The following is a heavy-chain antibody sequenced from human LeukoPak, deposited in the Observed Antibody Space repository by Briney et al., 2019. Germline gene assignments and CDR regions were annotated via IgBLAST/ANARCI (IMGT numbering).Heavy chain of an antibody. Sequence: GRSLRLSCAASGFTFSSYGMHWVRQAPGKGLEWVAVISYDGSNKYYADSVKGRFTISRDNSKNTLYLQMNSLRAEDTAVYYCAKDVAARHDYYYGMDVWGQGTTVTASS. V-gene: IGHV3-30*18. D-gene: IGHD6-6*01. CDR1: GFTFSSYG. CDR2: ISYDGSNK. CDR3: AKDVAARHDYYYGMDV. J-gene: IGHJ6*02.